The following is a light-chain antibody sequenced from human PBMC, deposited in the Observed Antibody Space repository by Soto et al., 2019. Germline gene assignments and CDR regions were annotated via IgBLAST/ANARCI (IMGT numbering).Light chain of an antibody. CDR3: ETWDFNTRV. CDR2: LEGSGSY. V-gene: IGLV4-60*02. CDR1: SGHSSYI. J-gene: IGLJ3*02. Sequence: QLVLTQSSSASASLGSSVKLTCTLSSGHSSYIIAWHQQQPGKAPRYLMKLEGSGSYNKGSGVPDRFSGSSSGADRYLTISNLRFEDEADYYCETWDFNTRVFGGGTQLTVL.